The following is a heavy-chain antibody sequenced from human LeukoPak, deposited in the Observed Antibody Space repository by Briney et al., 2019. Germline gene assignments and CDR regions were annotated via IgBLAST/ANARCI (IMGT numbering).Heavy chain of an antibody. CDR1: GFAFGSYG. V-gene: IGHV3-30*18. Sequence: PGRSLRLSCAASGFAFGSYGMHWVRQAPGKGREWVAVISYDGSNKYYADSVKGRFTISRDNSKNTLFLQMSSLRTEDTAVYHCAKGVSSWYYFDNWGQGTLVTVSS. CDR2: ISYDGSNK. D-gene: IGHD6-13*01. CDR3: AKGVSSWYYFDN. J-gene: IGHJ4*02.